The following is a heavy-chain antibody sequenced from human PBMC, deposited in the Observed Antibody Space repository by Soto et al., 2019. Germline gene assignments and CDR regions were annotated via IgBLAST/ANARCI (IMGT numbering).Heavy chain of an antibody. J-gene: IGHJ4*02. V-gene: IGHV2-5*02. CDR2: IYLDNDK. D-gene: IGHD1-1*01. CDR1: GFSLTTSPVG. CDR3: AHRLGGSSWNDGYFDF. Sequence: QITLKESGPTLVEPTEALALTCSFSGFSLTTSPVGVGWFRQPPGKALEWLAVIYLDNDKRYNPSLKTRITITKDNSRNEVALTMTDMEPKDTATYFCAHRLGGSSWNDGYFDFWGQGFLVTVS.